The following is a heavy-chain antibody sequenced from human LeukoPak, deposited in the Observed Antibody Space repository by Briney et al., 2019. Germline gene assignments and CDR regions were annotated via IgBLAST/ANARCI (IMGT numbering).Heavy chain of an antibody. CDR2: FYYSGST. Sequence: PSETLSLTCTVSGGSISSYYWSWIRQPPGEGLEWIGYFYYSGSTNYNPSPKSRVTISVDTSKNQFSLKLSSVTAADTGVYYCARVIRRYSYGYQGAFDYWGQGTLVTVSS. D-gene: IGHD5-18*01. J-gene: IGHJ4*02. CDR1: GGSISSYY. CDR3: ARVIRRYSYGYQGAFDY. V-gene: IGHV4-59*01.